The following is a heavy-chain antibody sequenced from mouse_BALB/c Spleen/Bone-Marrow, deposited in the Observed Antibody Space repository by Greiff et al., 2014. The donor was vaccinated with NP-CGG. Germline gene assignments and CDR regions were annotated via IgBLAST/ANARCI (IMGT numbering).Heavy chain of an antibody. CDR2: ISYSGST. CDR1: GYSITSDYA. V-gene: IGHV3-2*02. D-gene: IGHD1-1*01. Sequence: EVQLQQSGPGLVKPSQPLSLTCTVTGYSITSDYAWNWIRQFPGNKLEWMGYISYSGSTGYNPSLKSRISITRDTSKNQFFLQLNSVTTEDTATYYCARENYVSSPWFAYWGQGTLVTVSA. J-gene: IGHJ3*01. CDR3: ARENYVSSPWFAY.